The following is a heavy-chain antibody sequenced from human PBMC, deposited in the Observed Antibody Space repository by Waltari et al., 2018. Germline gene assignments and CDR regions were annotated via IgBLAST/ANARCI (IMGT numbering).Heavy chain of an antibody. J-gene: IGHJ4*02. CDR2: ISGSGDHT. CDR3: AKSSGATQVPRPHDS. D-gene: IGHD1-26*01. V-gene: IGHV3-23*01. CDR1: GFTFCAFV. Sequence: EVQLLESGGAFAQPGWSLRLSCAAAGFTFCAFVLTWVRAAPGKGRGGVSGISGSGDHTYSAASVRGRFTISRDNSKNILYLQMSSLTADDTAVYYCAKSSGATQVPRPHDSWGQGSLVTVSS.